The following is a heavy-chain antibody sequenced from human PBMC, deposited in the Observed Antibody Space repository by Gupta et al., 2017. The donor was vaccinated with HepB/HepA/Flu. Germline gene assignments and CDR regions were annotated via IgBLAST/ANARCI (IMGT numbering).Heavy chain of an antibody. J-gene: IGHJ6*02. V-gene: IGHV4-4*02. CDR3: ARTGYSSSPSYYYYGMDV. Sequence: QVQLQESGPGLVKPSGTLSLTCAVSGGSLSSSNWWSWVRQPPGKGLEWIGEIYHSGSTNYNPSLKSRVTISVDKSKNQFSLKLSSVTAADTAVYYCARTGYSSSPSYYYYGMDVWGQGTTVTVSS. D-gene: IGHD6-13*01. CDR1: GGSLSSSNW. CDR2: IYHSGST.